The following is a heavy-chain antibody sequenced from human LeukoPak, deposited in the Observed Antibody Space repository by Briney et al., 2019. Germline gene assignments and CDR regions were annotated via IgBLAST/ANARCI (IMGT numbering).Heavy chain of an antibody. J-gene: IGHJ3*02. CDR1: GFTFSSYA. CDR2: ISSNGGST. V-gene: IGHV3-64*01. CDR3: AREDNAFDI. Sequence: GGSLRLSCAASGFTFSSYALHWVRQAPGKGLEYVSAISSNGGSTYYANSVKGRFTISRDNSKNTLYLQMGSLRAEDIAVYYCAREDNAFDIWGQGTMVTVSS.